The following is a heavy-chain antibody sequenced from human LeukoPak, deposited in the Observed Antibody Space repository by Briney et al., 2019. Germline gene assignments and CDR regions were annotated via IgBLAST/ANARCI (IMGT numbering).Heavy chain of an antibody. CDR3: ARDRDYGDWYYFDY. CDR2: ISAYNGNT. Sequence: ASVKFSCKASGYTFTSYGISWVRQAPGQGLEWTGWISAYNGNTNYAQKLQGRVTMTTDTSTSTAYMELRSLRSDDTAVYYCARDRDYGDWYYFDYWGQGTLVTVSS. CDR1: GYTFTSYG. D-gene: IGHD4-17*01. J-gene: IGHJ4*02. V-gene: IGHV1-18*01.